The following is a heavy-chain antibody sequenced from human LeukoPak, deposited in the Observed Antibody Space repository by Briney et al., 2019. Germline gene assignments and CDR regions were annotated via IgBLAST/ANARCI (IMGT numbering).Heavy chain of an antibody. Sequence: GGSLRLSCAASGFAISSYTMNWVRQAPGKGLEWVSSISSSGSKIYYADSVKGRFTISRDNAKDSLYLQMNSLRAEDTALYYCAKDIGTMVRGALDYWGQGTLVTVSS. V-gene: IGHV3-21*04. J-gene: IGHJ4*02. CDR3: AKDIGTMVRGALDY. D-gene: IGHD3-10*01. CDR2: ISSSGSKI. CDR1: GFAISSYT.